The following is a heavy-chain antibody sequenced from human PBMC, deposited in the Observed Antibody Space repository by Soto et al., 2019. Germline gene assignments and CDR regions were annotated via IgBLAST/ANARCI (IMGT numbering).Heavy chain of an antibody. Sequence: QVQLQESGPGLVKPSQTLSLTCTVSGGSISSGGYYWSWIRQHPGKGLEWTGYIYYSGSTYYNPSLKSRVTISVDTSKNQFSLKLSSVTAADTAVYYCARSPVASEPYAFDIWGQGTMVTVSS. V-gene: IGHV4-31*03. J-gene: IGHJ3*02. D-gene: IGHD6-19*01. CDR3: ARSPVASEPYAFDI. CDR2: IYYSGST. CDR1: GGSISSGGYY.